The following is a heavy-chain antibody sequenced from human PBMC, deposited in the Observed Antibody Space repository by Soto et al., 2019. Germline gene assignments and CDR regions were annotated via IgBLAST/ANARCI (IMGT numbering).Heavy chain of an antibody. J-gene: IGHJ6*02. V-gene: IGHV3-23*01. Sequence: PGGSLRVSCAASGFSFSTYPMTWVRQSPGQRLEGVSSISGSGGDTHYIDSVKGRFTISRDNSKNTAYLQMNSLRAEETAVYYCAKILSTVTTYYYGMDVWGQGTTVTVSS. D-gene: IGHD4-17*01. CDR1: GFSFSTYP. CDR3: AKILSTVTTYYYGMDV. CDR2: ISGSGGDT.